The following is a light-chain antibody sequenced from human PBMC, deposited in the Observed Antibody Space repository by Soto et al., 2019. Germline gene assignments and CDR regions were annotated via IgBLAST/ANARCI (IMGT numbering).Light chain of an antibody. J-gene: IGKJ1*01. Sequence: DIVKTQSPDSLAVSLGERATINCTSSQSVLYSSDNKNYLAWYQQKPGQPLKXIIYWASTRESGVPDRFSGSGSGTDFTLTISSLQAEDVAVYYCQQYDSTPWTLGQGTKVDIK. CDR1: QSVLYSSDNKNY. CDR3: QQYDSTPWT. V-gene: IGKV4-1*01. CDR2: WAS.